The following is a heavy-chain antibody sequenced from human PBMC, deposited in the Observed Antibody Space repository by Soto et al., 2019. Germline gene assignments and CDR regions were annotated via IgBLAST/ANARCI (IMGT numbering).Heavy chain of an antibody. D-gene: IGHD3-3*01. J-gene: IGHJ6*02. Sequence: SVKVSCKASGGTFSSYAISWVRQAPGQGLEWMGGIIPIFGTANYAQKFQGRVTITADESTSTAYMELSSLRSEDTAVYYCARDENNEGGRGTIFGVVTGATGGMDVWGQGTTVTVSS. CDR1: GGTFSSYA. V-gene: IGHV1-69*13. CDR2: IIPIFGTA. CDR3: ARDENNEGGRGTIFGVVTGATGGMDV.